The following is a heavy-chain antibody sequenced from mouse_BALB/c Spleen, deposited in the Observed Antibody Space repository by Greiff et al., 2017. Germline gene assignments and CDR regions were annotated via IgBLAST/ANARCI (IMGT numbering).Heavy chain of an antibody. CDR3: APHDGSSYYSMDY. J-gene: IGHJ4*01. CDR1: GFNIKDTY. D-gene: IGHD1-1*01. Sequence: EVQLQQSGAELVKPGASVKLSCTASGFNIKDTYMHWVKQRPEQGLEWIGRIDPANGNTKYDPKFQGKATITADTSSNTAYLQLSSLTSEDTAVYDGAPHDGSSYYSMDYWGQGTSVTVSS. CDR2: IDPANGNT. V-gene: IGHV14-3*02.